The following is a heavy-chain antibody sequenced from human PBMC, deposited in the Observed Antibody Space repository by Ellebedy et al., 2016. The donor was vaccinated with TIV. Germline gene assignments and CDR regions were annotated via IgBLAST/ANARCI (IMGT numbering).Heavy chain of an antibody. CDR3: AKDWGRDHSYPDDAFDI. J-gene: IGHJ3*02. Sequence: PGGSLRLSCAASGFRFSSYGMHWVRQAPGKGLAWVAVISDDGNYKRYADSMKGRFTISRDNPYNTLYLQMNSLRVEDTAVYYCAKDWGRDHSYPDDAFDIWGQGTMVTVSS. CDR2: ISDDGNYK. CDR1: GFRFSSYG. V-gene: IGHV3-30*18. D-gene: IGHD3-16*01.